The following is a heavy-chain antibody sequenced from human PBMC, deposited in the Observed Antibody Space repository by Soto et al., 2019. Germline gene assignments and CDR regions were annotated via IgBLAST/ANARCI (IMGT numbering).Heavy chain of an antibody. V-gene: IGHV3-21*06. Sequence: GGSLRLSCAASGFNLNTYTMNWVRQAPGKGLEWVSSISTGSTYIFYADSVKGRFTISRDNAKSSLYLQMNSLRAEDAAVYYCTSTTSSGWSRYDYWGQGTQVTVSS. CDR1: GFNLNTYT. CDR3: TSTTSSGWSRYDY. CDR2: ISTGSTYI. D-gene: IGHD6-19*01. J-gene: IGHJ4*02.